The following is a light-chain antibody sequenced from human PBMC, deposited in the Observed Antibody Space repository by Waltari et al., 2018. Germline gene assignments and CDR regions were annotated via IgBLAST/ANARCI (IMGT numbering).Light chain of an antibody. CDR2: DVD. Sequence: QSALTQPPSASGSPGQSVTISCTGPIADIYYYNFVSWYQQHPGKTPKLLIYDVDKRPSGVPARFAGSKSGNTASLTVSGLQAEDEADYFCALYAGSNNPYVFGPGTRVTVL. J-gene: IGLJ1*01. CDR1: IADIYYYNF. CDR3: ALYAGSNNPYV. V-gene: IGLV2-8*01.